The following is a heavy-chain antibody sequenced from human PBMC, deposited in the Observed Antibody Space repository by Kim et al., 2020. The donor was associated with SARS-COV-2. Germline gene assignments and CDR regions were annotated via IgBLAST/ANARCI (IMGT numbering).Heavy chain of an antibody. J-gene: IGHJ6*02. Sequence: GGSLRVSCAASGFTFSSYWMSWVRQAPGKGLEWVANIKQDGSEKYYVDSVKGRFTISRDNAKNSLYLQMNSLRAEDTAVYYCARVPHRGPYGMDVWGQGTTVTVSS. CDR3: ARVPHRGPYGMDV. V-gene: IGHV3-7*01. D-gene: IGHD3-10*01. CDR2: IKQDGSEK. CDR1: GFTFSSYW.